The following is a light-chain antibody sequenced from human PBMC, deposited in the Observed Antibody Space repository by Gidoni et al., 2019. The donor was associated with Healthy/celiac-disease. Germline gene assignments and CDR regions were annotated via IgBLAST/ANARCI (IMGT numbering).Light chain of an antibody. CDR3: QQYYSTPWT. V-gene: IGKV4-1*01. CDR2: WAS. J-gene: IGKJ1*01. CDR1: QSVLYSSNNKNY. Sequence: DVVMTQSPHSLAGSLGGRATINCKSSQSVLYSSNNKNYLAWYQQQPGQPPKLLIYWASTRESGVPDRFSGSGSGTDFTLTISSLQAEDVAVYYCQQYYSTPWTFGQGTKVEIK.